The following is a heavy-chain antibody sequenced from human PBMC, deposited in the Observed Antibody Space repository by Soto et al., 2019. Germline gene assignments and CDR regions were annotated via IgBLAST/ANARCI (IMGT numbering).Heavy chain of an antibody. CDR1: GFTFSSYA. J-gene: IGHJ4*02. Sequence: PGGSLRLSCAASGFTFSSYAMSWVRQAPGKGLEWVSAISGSGGSTYYADSVKGRFTISRDNSKNTLYLQMNSLRAEDTAVYYCAKRFYDFWSGYLDYWGQGTLVTVSS. CDR2: ISGSGGST. D-gene: IGHD3-3*01. V-gene: IGHV3-23*01. CDR3: AKRFYDFWSGYLDY.